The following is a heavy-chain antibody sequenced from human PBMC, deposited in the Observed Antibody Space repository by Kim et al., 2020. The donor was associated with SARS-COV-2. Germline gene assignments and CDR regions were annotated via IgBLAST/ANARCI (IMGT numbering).Heavy chain of an antibody. J-gene: IGHJ5*02. V-gene: IGHV4-31*03. CDR1: GGSISSGGYY. CDR3: ARGMDYYDRAGWFDP. D-gene: IGHD3-22*01. CDR2: IYYSGST. Sequence: SETLSLTCTVSGGSISSGGYYWSWIRQHPGKGLEWIGYIYYSGSTYYNPSLKSRVTISVDTSKNQFSLKLSSVTAADTAVYYCARGMDYYDRAGWFDPWGQGTLVTVSS.